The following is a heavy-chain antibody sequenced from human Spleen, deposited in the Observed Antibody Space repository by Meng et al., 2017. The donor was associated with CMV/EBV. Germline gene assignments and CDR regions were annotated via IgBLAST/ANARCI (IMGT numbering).Heavy chain of an antibody. D-gene: IGHD6-19*01. CDR2: INSDGSST. CDR3: ARARIAVAAFDI. J-gene: IGHJ3*02. V-gene: IGHV3-74*01. Sequence: GGSLRLSCAVYGGSFSSYWMHWVRQAPGKGLVWVSRINSDGSSTSYADSVKGRFTISRDNAKNTLYLQMNSLRAEDTAVYYCARARIAVAAFDIWGQGTMVTVSS. CDR1: GGSFSSYW.